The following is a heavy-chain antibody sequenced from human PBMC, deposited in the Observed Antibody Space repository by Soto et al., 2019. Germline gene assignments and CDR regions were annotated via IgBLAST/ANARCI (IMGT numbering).Heavy chain of an antibody. J-gene: IGHJ3*01. CDR3: ARDNGQRHSYDSSLNSFDF. V-gene: IGHV1-69*13. D-gene: IGHD3-22*01. CDR1: GATFSSYA. Sequence: SVKVPCKASGATFSSYAISWVRQAPGQGLEWMGGIIPIFSTPNYAQKFQGGVTITADESTSTAYMELSSLRSEDTAVYYCARDNGQRHSYDSSLNSFDFSGQGPLRTVSS. CDR2: IIPIFSTP.